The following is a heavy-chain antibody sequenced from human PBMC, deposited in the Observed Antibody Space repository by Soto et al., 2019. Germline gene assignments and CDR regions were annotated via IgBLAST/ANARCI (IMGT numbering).Heavy chain of an antibody. Sequence: QVQLQESGPGLVKPSGTLSLTCAVSSGSISSSNWWSWVRQPPGKGLEWIGEIYHSGSTNYNPSLNSRVTISVDKSKNQFSLKLSSVTAADTAVYYCARDWVMTTVRNYYYYYMDVWGKGTTVTVSS. J-gene: IGHJ6*03. CDR1: SGSISSSNW. CDR2: IYHSGST. D-gene: IGHD4-17*01. V-gene: IGHV4-4*02. CDR3: ARDWVMTTVRNYYYYYMDV.